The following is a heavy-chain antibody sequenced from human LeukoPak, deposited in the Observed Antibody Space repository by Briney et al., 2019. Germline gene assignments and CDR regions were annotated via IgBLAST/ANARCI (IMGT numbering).Heavy chain of an antibody. D-gene: IGHD5-24*01. CDR3: ARIGAEMASWGAFDI. Sequence: PGGSLRLSCAASGFTFSSYWMSWVRQAPGKGLEWVANIKQDGSEKYYVDSVKGRFSISRDNAKNSLYLQMNSLRAEDTAVYYCARIGAEMASWGAFDIWGQGTMVTVSS. J-gene: IGHJ3*02. CDR2: IKQDGSEK. V-gene: IGHV3-7*01. CDR1: GFTFSSYW.